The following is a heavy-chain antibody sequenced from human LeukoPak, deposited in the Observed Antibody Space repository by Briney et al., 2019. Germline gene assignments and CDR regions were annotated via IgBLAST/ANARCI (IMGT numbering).Heavy chain of an antibody. J-gene: IGHJ4*02. CDR2: IYYSGST. CDR3: ARWSCGDYFRGGYLDY. Sequence: PETLSLTCTVSGGSISSSSYYWGWIRQPPGRGLEWIVSIYYSGSTYYNPSLKSRVTISVDTSKNKFSLKLSAVTAADAAVYDCARWSCGDYFRGGYLDYWGQGTLVTVSS. V-gene: IGHV4-39*01. D-gene: IGHD4-17*01. CDR1: GGSISSSSYY.